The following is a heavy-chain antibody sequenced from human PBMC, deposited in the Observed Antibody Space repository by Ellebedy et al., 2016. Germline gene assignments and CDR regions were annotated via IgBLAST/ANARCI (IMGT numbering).Heavy chain of an antibody. D-gene: IGHD5-24*01. CDR1: GGTFSSYA. V-gene: IGHV1-69*04. Sequence: SVKVSCXASGGTFSSYAISWVRQAPGQGLEWMGRIIPILGIANYAQKFQGRVTITADKSTSTAYMELSSLRSEDTAVYYCARDEEMATITIAFDPWGQGTLVTVSS. J-gene: IGHJ5*02. CDR2: IIPILGIA. CDR3: ARDEEMATITIAFDP.